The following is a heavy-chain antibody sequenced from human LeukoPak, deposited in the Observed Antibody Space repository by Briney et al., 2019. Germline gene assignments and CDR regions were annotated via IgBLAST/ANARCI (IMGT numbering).Heavy chain of an antibody. CDR2: ISGSGYNS. D-gene: IGHD3-3*01. J-gene: IGHJ3*02. CDR3: AKWMVRRDFWSGAFDI. CDR1: GFTFSSYA. Sequence: PGESLRLSCAASGFTFSSYAMTWVRQAPGKGLEWVSAISGSGYNSYHADSVKGRFTISRDNSKNTLFLQMNSLRAEDTAIYYCAKWMVRRDFWSGAFDIWGQGTMVTV. V-gene: IGHV3-23*01.